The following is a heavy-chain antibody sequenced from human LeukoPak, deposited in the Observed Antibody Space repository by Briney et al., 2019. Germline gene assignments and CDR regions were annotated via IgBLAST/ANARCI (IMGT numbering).Heavy chain of an antibody. CDR3: ARDSPIYDFWSGYSDGNAFDI. CDR2: IIPIFGTA. Sequence: SVKVSCKASGGTFSSYAISWVRQAPGQGLEWMGRIIPIFGTANYAQKFQGRVTITTDESTSTAYMELSSLRSEDTAVYYCARDSPIYDFWSGYSDGNAFDIWGQGTMVTVSS. J-gene: IGHJ3*02. V-gene: IGHV1-69*05. CDR1: GGTFSSYA. D-gene: IGHD3-3*01.